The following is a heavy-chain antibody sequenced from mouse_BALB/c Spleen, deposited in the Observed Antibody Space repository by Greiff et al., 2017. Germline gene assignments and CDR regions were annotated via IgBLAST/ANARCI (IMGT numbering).Heavy chain of an antibody. D-gene: IGHD2-4*01. V-gene: IGHV5-4*02. CDR3: ARIYYDYDGGYFDY. CDR1: GFTFSDYY. Sequence: EVKLVESGGGLVKPGGSLKLFCAASGFTFSDYYMYWVRQTPEKRLEWVATISDGGSYTYYPDSVKGRFTISRDNAKNNLYLQMSSLKSEDTAMYYCARIYYDYDGGYFDYWGQGTTLTVSS. J-gene: IGHJ2*01. CDR2: ISDGGSYT.